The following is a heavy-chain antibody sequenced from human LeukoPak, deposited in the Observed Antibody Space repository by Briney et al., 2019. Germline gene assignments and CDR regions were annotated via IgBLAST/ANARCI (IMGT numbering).Heavy chain of an antibody. CDR3: ARAVAAYYYMDV. J-gene: IGHJ6*03. CDR2: INHSGST. V-gene: IGHV4-34*01. D-gene: IGHD6-19*01. Sequence: SDTLSLTCAVYGGSFSGYYWSWIRQPPGKGLEWIGEINHSGSTNYNPSLKSRVTISVDTSKNQFSLKLSSVTAADTAVYYCARAVAAYYYMDVWGKGTTVTISS. CDR1: GGSFSGYY.